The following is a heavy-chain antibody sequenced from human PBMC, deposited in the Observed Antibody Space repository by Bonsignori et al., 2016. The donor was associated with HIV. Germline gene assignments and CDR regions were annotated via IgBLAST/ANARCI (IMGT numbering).Heavy chain of an antibody. CDR3: ARGFVFDP. J-gene: IGHJ5*02. CDR2: INHSGST. Sequence: RQAPGKGLEWIGEINHSGSTNYNPSLKSRVTISVDTSKNQISLKLSSVTAADTAVYYCARGFVFDPWGQGTLVTVSS. D-gene: IGHD3-16*01. V-gene: IGHV4-34*01.